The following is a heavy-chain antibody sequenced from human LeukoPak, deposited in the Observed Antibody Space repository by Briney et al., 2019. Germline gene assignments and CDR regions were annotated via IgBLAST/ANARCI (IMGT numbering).Heavy chain of an antibody. Sequence: GGSLRLSCAASGFIFSSYGMHWVRQAPGKGLEWVAVIWYDGSNKYYADSVKGRFTISRDNSKNTLYLQMNSLRAEDTAVYYCARDRAYGSGYDYYYYGMDVWGQGTTVTVSS. CDR3: ARDRAYGSGYDYYYYGMDV. CDR2: IWYDGSNK. J-gene: IGHJ6*02. V-gene: IGHV3-33*01. D-gene: IGHD5-12*01. CDR1: GFIFSSYG.